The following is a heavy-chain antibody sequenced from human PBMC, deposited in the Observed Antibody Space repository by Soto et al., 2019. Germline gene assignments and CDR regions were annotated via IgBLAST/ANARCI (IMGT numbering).Heavy chain of an antibody. CDR3: AIEERGEGDYDHLDY. V-gene: IGHV1-69*08. CDR2: IIPILGIA. Sequence: QVQLVQSGAEVTKPGSSVKVSCKASGGTFSSYTISWVRQAPGQGLEWMGRIIPILGIANYAQKFQGRVTITADKSTSTAYMELSSLRSEDTAVYYCAIEERGEGDYDHLDYWGQGTLVTVSS. CDR1: GGTFSSYT. J-gene: IGHJ4*02. D-gene: IGHD4-17*01.